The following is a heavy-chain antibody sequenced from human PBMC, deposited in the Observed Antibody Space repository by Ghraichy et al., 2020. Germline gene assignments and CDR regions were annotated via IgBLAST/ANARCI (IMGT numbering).Heavy chain of an antibody. CDR2: VFYSGST. Sequence: SETLSLTCTVSGDSISSGDYYWSWIRQSPGKGLEWIGYVFYSGSTYYNLSLKSRVSISIDTSKNQFSLSLSSVTAADTAVYYCARDHKYNILPGFDYWGQGTLVTVSS. V-gene: IGHV4-30-4*01. CDR1: GDSISSGDYY. D-gene: IGHD3-9*01. CDR3: ARDHKYNILPGFDY. J-gene: IGHJ4*02.